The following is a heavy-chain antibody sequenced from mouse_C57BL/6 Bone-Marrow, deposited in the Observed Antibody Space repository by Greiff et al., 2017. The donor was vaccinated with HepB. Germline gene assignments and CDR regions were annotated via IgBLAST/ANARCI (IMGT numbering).Heavy chain of an antibody. CDR1: GYTFTSYW. V-gene: IGHV1-55*01. CDR3: AREDGYFLYYFDY. CDR2: IYPGSGST. D-gene: IGHD2-3*01. Sequence: QVQLQQSGAELVKPGASVKMSCKASGYTFTSYWITWVKQRPGQGLEWIGDIYPGSGSTNYNEKFKSKATLTVDTSSSTAYMQLSSLTSEDSAVYYCAREDGYFLYYFDYWGQGTTLTVSS. J-gene: IGHJ2*01.